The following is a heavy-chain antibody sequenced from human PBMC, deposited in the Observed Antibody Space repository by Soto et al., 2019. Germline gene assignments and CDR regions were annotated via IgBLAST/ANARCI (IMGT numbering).Heavy chain of an antibody. CDR2: INAGNGNT. J-gene: IGHJ4*02. CDR3: ARGSGFWSGVFDY. D-gene: IGHD3-3*01. CDR1: GYTFASYA. Sequence: ASVKVSCKASGYTFASYAMHWVRQAPGQRLEWMGWINAGNGNTKYSQKFQGRVTITRDISASTAYMELSSLRSEDTAVYYCARGSGFWSGVFDYWGQGTQVTVSS. V-gene: IGHV1-3*01.